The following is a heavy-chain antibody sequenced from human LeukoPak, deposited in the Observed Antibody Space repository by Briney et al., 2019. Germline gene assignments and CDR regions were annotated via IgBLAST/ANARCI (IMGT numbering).Heavy chain of an antibody. D-gene: IGHD3-3*01. J-gene: IGHJ4*02. CDR1: GCSISSNSYY. CDR2: IYYSGST. CDR3: ATRYLEWLLDY. V-gene: IGHV4-39*01. Sequence: SETLSLTCTVSGCSISSNSYYWGWIRQPPGKGLEWIGSIYYSGSTYYNPSLKSRVTISVDTSKNQFSLKLNSGTAADTAVYYCATRYLEWLLDYWGQGTLVTVSS.